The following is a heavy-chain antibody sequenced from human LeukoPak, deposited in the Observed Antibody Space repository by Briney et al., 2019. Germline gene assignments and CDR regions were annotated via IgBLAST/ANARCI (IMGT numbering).Heavy chain of an antibody. J-gene: IGHJ4*02. Sequence: PSETLSLTCTVSGGSIGSYYWSWIRQPPGKGLEWIGYIYDSGSTNYNPSLKSRVTISLDTSKNQFSLKLNSVTAADTAVYYCTRTSITMMGYYFDYWGQGTLVTVSS. CDR1: GGSIGSYY. V-gene: IGHV4-59*08. CDR2: IYDSGST. D-gene: IGHD3-22*01. CDR3: TRTSITMMGYYFDY.